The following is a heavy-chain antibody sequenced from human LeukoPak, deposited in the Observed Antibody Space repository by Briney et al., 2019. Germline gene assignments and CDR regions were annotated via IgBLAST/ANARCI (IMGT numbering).Heavy chain of an antibody. Sequence: ASVKVSSKASGYTFTTYGISWGRQAPGQGGEWMGWISAYIGNTNYAQKLQGRVTMTTDTSTTTAYMELRSLRSDDTAVYYCARDKSPSAVAGTVDYWGQGTLVTVSS. CDR2: ISAYIGNT. V-gene: IGHV1-18*01. CDR1: GYTFTTYG. J-gene: IGHJ4*02. CDR3: ARDKSPSAVAGTVDY. D-gene: IGHD6-19*01.